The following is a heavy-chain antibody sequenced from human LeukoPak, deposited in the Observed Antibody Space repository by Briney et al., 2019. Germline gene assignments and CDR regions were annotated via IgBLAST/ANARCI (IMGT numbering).Heavy chain of an antibody. Sequence: SETLSLTCSVSGGSITSSGYYWSWIRQPPGKGLEWLGNFENSATNYYNPSLNSRVTMSVDMSKSQFSLSLSSVTAADTAVYYCASLLGYCDGWSCHAWGTWGQGTLVTVSS. V-gene: IGHV4-39*01. CDR1: GGSITSSGYY. CDR2: FENSATN. D-gene: IGHD2-15*01. J-gene: IGHJ5*02. CDR3: ASLLGYCDGWSCHAWGT.